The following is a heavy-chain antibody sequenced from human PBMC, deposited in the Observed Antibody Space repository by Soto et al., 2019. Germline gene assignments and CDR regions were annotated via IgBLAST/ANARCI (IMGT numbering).Heavy chain of an antibody. CDR2: IYHSGST. CDR3: ARDRTMVRGVIGWFDP. CDR1: GGSISSGGYS. J-gene: IGHJ5*02. Sequence: TSETLSLTCAVSGGSISSGGYSWSWIRQPPGKGLEWIGYIYHSGSTYYNPSLKSRVTISVDRSKNQFSLKLSSVTAADTAVYYCARDRTMVRGVIGWFDPWGQGTLVTVSS. D-gene: IGHD3-10*01. V-gene: IGHV4-30-2*01.